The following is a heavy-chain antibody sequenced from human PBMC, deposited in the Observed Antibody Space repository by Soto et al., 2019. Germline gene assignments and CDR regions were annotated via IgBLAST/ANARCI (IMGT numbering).Heavy chain of an antibody. Sequence: QVQLVESGGGVVQPGRSLRLSCAASGFTFSDYAMHWVRQAPGKGLEWVAFISSDGGNKYYADSVKGRLTISRDNSQNTLYLQMNSLRREDTAVFYCARDSTPGYYYYGMDVWGQGTTVTVSS. CDR1: GFTFSDYA. V-gene: IGHV3-30-3*01. CDR2: ISSDGGNK. CDR3: ARDSTPGYYYYGMDV. J-gene: IGHJ6*02.